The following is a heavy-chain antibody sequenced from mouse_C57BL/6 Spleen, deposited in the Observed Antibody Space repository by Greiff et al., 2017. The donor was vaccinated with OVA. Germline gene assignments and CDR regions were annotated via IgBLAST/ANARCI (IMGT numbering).Heavy chain of an antibody. J-gene: IGHJ4*01. D-gene: IGHD3-2*02. V-gene: IGHV8-12*01. Sequence: QVTLKECGPGILQSSQTLSLTCSFSGFSLSTSGMGVSWIRQPSGKGLEWLAHLYWDDDKRYNPSLKSRLTISKDTSRNQVFLKITSVDTADTATYYGARSTRAAQAIVYAMDYWGQGTSVTVSA. CDR2: LYWDDDK. CDR3: ARSTRAAQAIVYAMDY. CDR1: GFSLSTSGMG.